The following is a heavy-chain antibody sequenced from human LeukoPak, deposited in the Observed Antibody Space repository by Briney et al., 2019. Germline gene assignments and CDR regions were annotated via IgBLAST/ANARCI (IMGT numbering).Heavy chain of an antibody. Sequence: SQTLSLTCAISGDSVSSNSAAWNWIRQSPSRGLEWLGRTYYRSTWVNDYAGSLKSRISINPDTSKNQFSLKLSSVTAADTAVYYCARAVTTVVNAIDYWGQGTLVTVSS. CDR2: TYYRSTWVN. CDR3: ARAVTTVVNAIDY. CDR1: GDSVSSNSAA. D-gene: IGHD4-23*01. V-gene: IGHV6-1*01. J-gene: IGHJ4*02.